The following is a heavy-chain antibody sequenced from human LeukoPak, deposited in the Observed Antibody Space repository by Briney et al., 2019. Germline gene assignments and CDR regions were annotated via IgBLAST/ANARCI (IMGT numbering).Heavy chain of an antibody. Sequence: ASVKVSCKASGSTVTSYGISWVRQALGQGLEWMGWISAYNGHTNYAQKLQGRVTMTTDTSTSTAYMELKSLRSDDTVLYYCARDVVGATSFDYWGQGTLVTVSS. J-gene: IGHJ4*02. D-gene: IGHD1-26*01. V-gene: IGHV1-18*01. CDR1: GSTVTSYG. CDR3: ARDVVGATSFDY. CDR2: ISAYNGHT.